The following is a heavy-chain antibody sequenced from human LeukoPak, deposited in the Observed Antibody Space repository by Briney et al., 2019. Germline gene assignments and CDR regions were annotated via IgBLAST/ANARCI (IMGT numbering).Heavy chain of an antibody. CDR1: GGSISSGGYS. CDR2: IYYSGST. D-gene: IGHD3-10*01. Sequence: SQTLSLTCAVSGGSISSGGYSWSWLRQHPGKGLEWIGYIYYSGSTYYNPSLTSRVTISVDTSKNQFSLKLSSVTAADTAVYYCARGLGFGDQGWFDPWGQGTLVTVSS. CDR3: ARGLGFGDQGWFDP. J-gene: IGHJ5*02. V-gene: IGHV4-31*11.